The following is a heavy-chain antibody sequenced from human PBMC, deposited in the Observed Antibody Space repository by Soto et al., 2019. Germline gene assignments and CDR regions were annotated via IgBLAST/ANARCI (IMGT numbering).Heavy chain of an antibody. Sequence: TLSLTCTVSGGSISNAAYSWSWIRQPPGKGLEWIGYIYPSGMPFYNPSLRSRVTISIDRSNDQFSLNLKSVTAADTAVYYCAREAGGYSYGTYYYYGMDVWGQGTTVTVSS. CDR3: AREAGGYSYGTYYYYGMDV. CDR1: GGSISNAAYS. CDR2: IYPSGMP. D-gene: IGHD5-18*01. V-gene: IGHV4-30-2*01. J-gene: IGHJ6*02.